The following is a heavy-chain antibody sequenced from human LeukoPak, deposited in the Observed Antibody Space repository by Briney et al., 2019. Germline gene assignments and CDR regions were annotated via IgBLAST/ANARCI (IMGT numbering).Heavy chain of an antibody. CDR1: GFTFSAYA. Sequence: GGSLRLSCGASGFTFSAYAMSWVRQAPGKGLEWVSGIGGSGGSTYYADSVKGRLTISRDNSKNTLYLQMNSLRAEDAAVYYCATKGEGMDVWGKGTTVTVSS. CDR3: ATKGEGMDV. V-gene: IGHV3-23*01. J-gene: IGHJ6*04. CDR2: IGGSGGST.